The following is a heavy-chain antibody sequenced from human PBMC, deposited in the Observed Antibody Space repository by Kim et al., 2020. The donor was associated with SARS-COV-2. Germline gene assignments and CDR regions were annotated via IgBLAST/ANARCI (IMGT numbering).Heavy chain of an antibody. V-gene: IGHV3-48*02. D-gene: IGHD1-20*01. CDR3: ATGITYYFYGMDV. Sequence: GGSLRLSCVASGFIFSSYSINWVRQAPGKGLEWVSYISSISRTLYYAESVKGRFTISRDNAKNSLYVQMNSLRDKDTAVYYCATGITYYFYGMDVWGQGTTVTVSS. CDR2: ISSISRTL. CDR1: GFIFSSYS. J-gene: IGHJ6*02.